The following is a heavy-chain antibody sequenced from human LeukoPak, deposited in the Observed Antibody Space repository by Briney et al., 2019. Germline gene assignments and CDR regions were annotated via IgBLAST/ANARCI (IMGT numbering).Heavy chain of an antibody. CDR3: ARGAWSENPFDY. CDR1: EFSVGSNY. CDR2: IYSGGST. Sequence: GGSLRLSCAASEFSVGSNYMTWVRQAPGKGLEWVSLIYSGGSTYYPDSVKGRFTISRDNARNSLYLEMNSLRAEDTAVYSCARGAWSENPFDYWGQGTLVTVSS. D-gene: IGHD1-14*01. V-gene: IGHV3-66*01. J-gene: IGHJ4*02.